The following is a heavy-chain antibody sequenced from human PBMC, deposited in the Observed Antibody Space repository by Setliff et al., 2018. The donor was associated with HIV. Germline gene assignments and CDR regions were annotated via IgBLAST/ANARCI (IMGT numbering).Heavy chain of an antibody. J-gene: IGHJ4*02. V-gene: IGHV3-7*03. CDR1: GFTFSNYH. CDR3: ARSVPDSAYRPTDY. Sequence: PGGSLRLSCAVSGFTFSNYHMHWVRQAPGKGLEWVAALSQDGSDEYYVDSVKGRFTISRDNAKNSLYLQMSSLRVEDTAVYYCARSVPDSAYRPTDYWGQGTQVTVSS. D-gene: IGHD3-22*01. CDR2: LSQDGSDE.